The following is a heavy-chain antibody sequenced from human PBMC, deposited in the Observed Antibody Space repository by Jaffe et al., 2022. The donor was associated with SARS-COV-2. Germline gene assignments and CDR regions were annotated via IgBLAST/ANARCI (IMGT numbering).Heavy chain of an antibody. D-gene: IGHD2-15*01. V-gene: IGHV3-23*01. CDR1: GFTFSSYA. CDR2: ISGSGGST. J-gene: IGHJ4*02. Sequence: EVQLLESGGGLVQPGGSLRLSCAASGFTFSSYAMSWVRQAPGKGLEWVSAISGSGGSTYYADSVKGRFTISRDNSKNILYLQMNSLRAEDTAVYYCAKRYCSGGSCSPDYWGRGTLVTVSS. CDR3: AKRYCSGGSCSPDY.